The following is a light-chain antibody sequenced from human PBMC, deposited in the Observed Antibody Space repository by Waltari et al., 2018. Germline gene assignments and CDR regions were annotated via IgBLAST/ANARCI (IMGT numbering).Light chain of an antibody. CDR1: SSDVGGYNY. CDR2: DVT. J-gene: IGLJ3*02. Sequence: QSALTQPRSVSGSPGQSLTISCTGTSSDVGGYNYVSWYQQHPGKAPKLMIYDVTKRPSGVPDRFSASKSGNTASLTISGLQAEDEADYYCCSFAGSYTWVFGGGTQLTVL. V-gene: IGLV2-11*01. CDR3: CSFAGSYTWV.